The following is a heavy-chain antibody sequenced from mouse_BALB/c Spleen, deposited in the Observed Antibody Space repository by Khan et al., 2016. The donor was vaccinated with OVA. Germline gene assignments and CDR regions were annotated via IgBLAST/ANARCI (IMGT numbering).Heavy chain of an antibody. CDR3: ARSYYDYDYYAMDY. CDR1: GYTFSSYW. D-gene: IGHD2-4*01. Sequence: QVQLQQSGAELMKPGASVKISCKATGYTFSSYWIEWVKQRPGHGLEWIGEILPGSGNTNYNEKFKGKATFTADTSSNTAYMQLSSLTSEDSAVYYFARSYYDYDYYAMDYWGQGTSVTVSA. V-gene: IGHV1-9*01. J-gene: IGHJ4*01. CDR2: ILPGSGNT.